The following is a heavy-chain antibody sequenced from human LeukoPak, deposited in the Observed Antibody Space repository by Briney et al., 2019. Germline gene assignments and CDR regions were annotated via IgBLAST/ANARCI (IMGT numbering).Heavy chain of an antibody. Sequence: GSLRLSCAASGFTFSSYAMSWVRQAPGKGLEWIGEIYHSGNTNYNPSLKSRVTMSVDKSKNQFSLKLTSVTAADTAIYYCARNGGNSDFDYWGQGTLVTVSS. CDR1: GFTFSSYAM. CDR3: ARNGGNSDFDY. V-gene: IGHV4-4*02. CDR2: IYHSGNT. D-gene: IGHD4-23*01. J-gene: IGHJ4*02.